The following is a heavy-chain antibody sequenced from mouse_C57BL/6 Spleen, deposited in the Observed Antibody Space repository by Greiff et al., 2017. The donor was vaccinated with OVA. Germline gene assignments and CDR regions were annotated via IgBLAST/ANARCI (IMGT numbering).Heavy chain of an antibody. CDR3: ARHYDGSSYAAWCAY. CDR2: IDPSDSYT. CDR1: GYTFTSYW. J-gene: IGHJ3*01. Sequence: QVQLKQPGAELVMPGASVKLSCKASGYTFTSYWMHWVKQRPGQGLEWIGEIDPSDSYTNYNQKFKGKSTLTVDKSSSTAYMQLSSLTSEDSAVYYCARHYDGSSYAAWCAYWGQGTLVTVSA. V-gene: IGHV1-69*01. D-gene: IGHD1-1*01.